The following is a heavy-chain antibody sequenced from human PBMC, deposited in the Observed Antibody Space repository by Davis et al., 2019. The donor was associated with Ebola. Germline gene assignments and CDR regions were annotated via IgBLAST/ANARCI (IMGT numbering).Heavy chain of an antibody. CDR1: GFIVSSNY. CDR3: AKGGSGWPSDYSYGLGV. V-gene: IGHV3-23*01. J-gene: IGHJ6*04. CDR2: VTSSGGST. D-gene: IGHD6-19*01. Sequence: GGSLRLSCAASGFIVSSNYMTWARQAPGKGLEWVSAVTSSGGSTYYADSVKGRFTISRDNSKNTLYLQMNSLSGDDTAVYYCAKGGSGWPSDYSYGLGVWGKGTTVTVAS.